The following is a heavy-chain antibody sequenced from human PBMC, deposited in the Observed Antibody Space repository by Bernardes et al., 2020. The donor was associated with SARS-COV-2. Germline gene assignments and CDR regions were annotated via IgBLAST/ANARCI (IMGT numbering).Heavy chain of an antibody. V-gene: IGHV3-66*02. CDR2: IYCGGST. D-gene: IGHD2-15*01. Sequence: GGSLRLSCAASGFTVSSNYMSWVRQAPGKGLEWVSVIYCGGSTYYADSVKGRFTISRDNSKNTLYLQMNSLRAEDTAVYYCARELVVPGYFQNWGQGTLVTFSS. J-gene: IGHJ1*01. CDR1: GFTVSSNY. CDR3: ARELVVPGYFQN.